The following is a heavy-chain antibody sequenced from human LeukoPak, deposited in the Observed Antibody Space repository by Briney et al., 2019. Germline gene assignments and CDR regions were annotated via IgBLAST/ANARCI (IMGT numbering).Heavy chain of an antibody. CDR1: KFTFGGYE. CDR2: ISSSGNTI. Sequence: GGSLRLSCVASKFTFGGYEINWVRQAPGKGLEWVSYISSSGNTIYYAESVKGRLTITRDHAKNSVYLQMNSLRAEDTGVYYCGNRDSSSGYYDYWGQGTLVTVSS. J-gene: IGHJ4*02. V-gene: IGHV3-48*03. CDR3: GNRDSSSGYYDY. D-gene: IGHD3-22*01.